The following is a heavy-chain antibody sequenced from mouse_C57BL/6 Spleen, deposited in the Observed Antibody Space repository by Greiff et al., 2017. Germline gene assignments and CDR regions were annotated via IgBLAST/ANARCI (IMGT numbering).Heavy chain of an antibody. CDR1: GFTFSSYA. J-gene: IGHJ1*03. CDR2: ISDGGSYT. Sequence: DVKLQESGGGLVKPGGSLKLSCAASGFTFSSYAMSWVRQTPEKRLEWVATISDGGSYTYYPDNVKGRFTISRDNAKNNLYLQMSHLKSEDTAMYYCARLRQYFDVWGTGTTVTVSS. CDR3: ARLRQYFDV. V-gene: IGHV5-4*03. D-gene: IGHD2-12*01.